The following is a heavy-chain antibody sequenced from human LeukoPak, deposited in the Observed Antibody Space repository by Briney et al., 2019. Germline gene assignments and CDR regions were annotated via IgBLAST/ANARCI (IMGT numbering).Heavy chain of an antibody. Sequence: SETLSLTCAVYGGSFSGNTWSWFAKSPEKGLDWIGQINHDGSTNYNPFLQSRVTVSVDTSKNQFSLKLSSVTAADTAVYYCARVQRYYYYYYMDVWGKGTTVTVSS. CDR2: INHDGST. CDR1: GGSFSGNT. CDR3: ARVQRYYYYYYMDV. D-gene: IGHD1-1*01. J-gene: IGHJ6*03. V-gene: IGHV4-34*01.